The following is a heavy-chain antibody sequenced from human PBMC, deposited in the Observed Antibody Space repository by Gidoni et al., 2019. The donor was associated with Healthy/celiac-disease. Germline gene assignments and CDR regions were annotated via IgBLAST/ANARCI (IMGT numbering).Heavy chain of an antibody. CDR3: ARGDLVAATRRGFDY. CDR2: INHSGST. Sequence: QVQLQQWGAGLLKPSETLSLTCAVYGGSFSGYYWSWIRQPPGKGLEWIGEINHSGSTNYNPSLKSRVTISVDTSKNQFSLKLSSVTAADTAVYYCARGDLVAATRRGFDYWGQGTLVTVSS. CDR1: GGSFSGYY. J-gene: IGHJ4*02. D-gene: IGHD2-15*01. V-gene: IGHV4-34*01.